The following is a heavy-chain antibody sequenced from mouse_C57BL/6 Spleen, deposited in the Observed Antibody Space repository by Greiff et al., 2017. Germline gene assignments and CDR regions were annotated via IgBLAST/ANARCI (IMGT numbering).Heavy chain of an antibody. CDR1: GYTFTDYY. D-gene: IGHD2-4*01. CDR3: ARRGNYDYDWYFDV. Sequence: LVKPGASVKISCKASGYTFTDYYMNWVKQSHGKSLEWIGDINPNNGGTSYNQKFKGKATLTVDKSFSTAYMELRSLTSEDSAVYYCARRGNYDYDWYFDVWGTGTTVTVSS. CDR2: INPNNGGT. J-gene: IGHJ1*03. V-gene: IGHV1-26*01.